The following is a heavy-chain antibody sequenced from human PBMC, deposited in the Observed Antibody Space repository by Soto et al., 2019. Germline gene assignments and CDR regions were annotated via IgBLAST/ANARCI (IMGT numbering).Heavy chain of an antibody. V-gene: IGHV1-69*04. CDR2: IIPIFGIA. CDR3: ARDLGEIAARPNYFDY. CDR1: GGTFSSYT. J-gene: IGHJ4*02. D-gene: IGHD6-6*01. Sequence: SVKVSCKASGGTFSSYTISWVRQAPGQGLEWMGRIIPIFGIANYAQKFQGRVMITADKSTSTAYMELSSLRSEDTAVYYCARDLGEIAARPNYFDYWGKGTLVTVSS.